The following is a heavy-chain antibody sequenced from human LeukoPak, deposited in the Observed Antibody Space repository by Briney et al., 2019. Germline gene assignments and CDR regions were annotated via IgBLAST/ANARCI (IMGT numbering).Heavy chain of an antibody. CDR1: GFTFSSYW. J-gene: IGHJ4*02. V-gene: IGHV3-74*01. CDR2: INSDGSST. D-gene: IGHD4-23*01. CDR3: ARRDYGGNSPFDY. Sequence: GGSLRLSCATSGFTFSSYWMHWVRQAPGKGLVWVSRINSDGSSTSYADSVKGRFTISRDNAKNTLYLQMNSLRAEDTAVYYCARRDYGGNSPFDYWGQGTLVTVSS.